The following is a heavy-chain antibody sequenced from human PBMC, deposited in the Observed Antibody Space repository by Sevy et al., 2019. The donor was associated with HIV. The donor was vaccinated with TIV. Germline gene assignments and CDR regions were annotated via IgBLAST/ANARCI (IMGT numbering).Heavy chain of an antibody. D-gene: IGHD4-17*01. CDR3: AKDAFYGDYINYYYYYMDV. V-gene: IGHV3-23*01. CDR1: GFTFSSYA. J-gene: IGHJ6*03. CDR2: ISGSGGST. Sequence: GGSLRLFCAASGFTFSSYAMSWVRQAPGKGLEWVSAISGSGGSTYYADSVKGRFTISRDNSKNTLYLQMNSLRAEDTAVYYCAKDAFYGDYINYYYYYMDVWGKGTTVTVSS.